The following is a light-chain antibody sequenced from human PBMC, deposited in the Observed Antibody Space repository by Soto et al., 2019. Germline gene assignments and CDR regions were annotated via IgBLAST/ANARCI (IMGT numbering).Light chain of an antibody. J-gene: IGKJ4*01. CDR2: AAS. Sequence: DIQLTQSPSFLSASVGDRVTITCRASQGISSSLAWYQQKPGKAPNLLIYAASTLQSGVPSRFSGSGSGTEFTLTISSLQPEDFAIYYRQQVNSYPLTFGGGTKVEIK. CDR3: QQVNSYPLT. CDR1: QGISSS. V-gene: IGKV1-9*01.